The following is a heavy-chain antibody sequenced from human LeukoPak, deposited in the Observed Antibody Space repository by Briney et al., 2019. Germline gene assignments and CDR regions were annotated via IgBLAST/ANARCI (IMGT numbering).Heavy chain of an antibody. V-gene: IGHV3-23*01. CDR2: ISGSGGST. D-gene: IGHD2-2*01. Sequence: GGSLRLSCAASGFTFSYYGMSWVRQAPGKGLEWVSDISGSGGSTYYGDSVKGRFTIFRDNSKNTLYLQMDSLRAEDTAVYYCAKLGDDIVVVPAALFDYWGQGTLVTVSS. CDR1: GFTFSYYG. J-gene: IGHJ4*02. CDR3: AKLGDDIVVVPAALFDY.